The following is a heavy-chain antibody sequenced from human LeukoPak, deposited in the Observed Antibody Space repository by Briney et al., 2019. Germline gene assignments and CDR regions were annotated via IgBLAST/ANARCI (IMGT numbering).Heavy chain of an antibody. CDR2: IYYSGST. CDR3: ARGGHSRHFDY. V-gene: IGHV4-59*01. CDR1: GGSISSYY. J-gene: IGHJ4*02. D-gene: IGHD6-13*01. Sequence: SETLSLTCTVSGGSISSYYWSWIRQPPGKGLEWIGYIYYSGSTNYNPSLKSRVTISVDTSKNQFSLKLSSVTAADTAVYYCARGGHSRHFDYWGQGTLVTVS.